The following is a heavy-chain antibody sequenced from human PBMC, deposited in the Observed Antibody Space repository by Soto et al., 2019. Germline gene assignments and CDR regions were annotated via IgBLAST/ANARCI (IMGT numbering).Heavy chain of an antibody. Sequence: PSETLSLTCIVSGESISSSSYYWGWIRQPPGKGLEWIGSIYYSGRTYYNPSFKSRVTISIDTSKNQFSLKLSSVTATDTAVYYFVRQRTKVVTQAYFDHWGQGALVTVSS. CDR2: IYYSGRT. J-gene: IGHJ4*02. CDR1: GESISSSSYY. D-gene: IGHD2-21*02. V-gene: IGHV4-39*01. CDR3: VRQRTKVVTQAYFDH.